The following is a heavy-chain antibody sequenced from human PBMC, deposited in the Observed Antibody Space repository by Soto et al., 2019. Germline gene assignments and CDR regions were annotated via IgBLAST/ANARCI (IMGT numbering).Heavy chain of an antibody. Sequence: QVQLVQSGAEVKKPGSSVKVSCKASGGTFSSYAISWVRQAPGQGLEWMGGIIPIFGTADYAQKFQGRVTITAGESTCTADMEVSSLRSEDAAVYYCAVTMTKYYYYGMDVWGQGTTVTVSS. J-gene: IGHJ6*02. D-gene: IGHD3-22*01. V-gene: IGHV1-69*12. CDR3: AVTMTKYYYYGMDV. CDR2: IIPIFGTA. CDR1: GGTFSSYA.